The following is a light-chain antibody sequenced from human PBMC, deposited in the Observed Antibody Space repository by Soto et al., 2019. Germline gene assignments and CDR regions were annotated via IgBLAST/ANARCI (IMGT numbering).Light chain of an antibody. CDR2: AAS. CDR1: QNVNSN. CDR3: QQYNNWPYT. V-gene: IGKV3-15*01. J-gene: IGKJ2*01. Sequence: EIVMTQSPATLSVSPGERATLSCRASQNVNSNLAWYQQKPGQAPRLLLYAASTRASGIPARFSGSGSGTETPLTISSLQSEDFAVYFCQQYNNWPYTFGQGTKVEIK.